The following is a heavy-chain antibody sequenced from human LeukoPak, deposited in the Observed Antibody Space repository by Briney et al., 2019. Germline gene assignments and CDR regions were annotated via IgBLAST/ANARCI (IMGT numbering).Heavy chain of an antibody. CDR1: GFAFSSYA. D-gene: IGHD2-15*01. V-gene: IGHV3-23*01. CDR2: ISGSGGRT. CDR3: ASLSNEDQISDY. J-gene: IGHJ4*02. Sequence: GGSLRLSCAASGFAFSSYAMSWVRQAPGKGLEWVSAISGSGGRTFYADSVKGLFTVSRDSSKNTLSLQMNSLRAEDTAVYYCASLSNEDQISDYWGQGTLVTVSS.